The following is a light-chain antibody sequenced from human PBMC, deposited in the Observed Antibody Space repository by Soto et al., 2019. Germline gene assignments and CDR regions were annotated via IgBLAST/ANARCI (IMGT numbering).Light chain of an antibody. CDR3: QQSYTTLFT. J-gene: IGKJ3*01. Sequence: DIQMTQSPSSLSASVGDRFTITCLASQSISTFLNWYQQIPGKAPKLLIYAASTLQSGVPSRFSGSGSGTDFTLTISSLQPEDFASYYCQQSYTTLFTFGPGTKVDIK. CDR1: QSISTF. V-gene: IGKV1-39*01. CDR2: AAS.